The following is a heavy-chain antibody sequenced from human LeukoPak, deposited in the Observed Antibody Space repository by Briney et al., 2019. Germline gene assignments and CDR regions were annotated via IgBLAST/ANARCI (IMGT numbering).Heavy chain of an antibody. CDR2: IVVGSGNT. D-gene: IGHD2-21*02. V-gene: IGHV1-58*01. J-gene: IGHJ6*02. CDR3: AADAQGVVTATTYYYYGMDV. Sequence: SVKVSCKASGFTFTSSAVQWVRQARGQRLEWIGWIVVGSGNTNYAQKFQERVTITRDMSTSTAYMELSSLRSEDTAVYYCAADAQGVVTATTYYYYGMDVWGQGTTVTVSS. CDR1: GFTFTSSA.